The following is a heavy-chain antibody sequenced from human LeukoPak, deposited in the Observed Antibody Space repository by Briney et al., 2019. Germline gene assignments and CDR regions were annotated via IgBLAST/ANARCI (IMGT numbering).Heavy chain of an antibody. Sequence: GGSVRVSFAACGFTFSSYAMSWVRQARVKGVEWVWAISGSSGSTYYGYSVTGRFTIYRDNSRNTLYLQMSSLRAEDTALYYCAKIVEHIVVVTAMYFDYWGQGTLVTVSS. CDR1: GFTFSSYA. J-gene: IGHJ4*02. D-gene: IGHD2-21*02. CDR3: AKIVEHIVVVTAMYFDY. V-gene: IGHV3-23*01. CDR2: ISGSSGST.